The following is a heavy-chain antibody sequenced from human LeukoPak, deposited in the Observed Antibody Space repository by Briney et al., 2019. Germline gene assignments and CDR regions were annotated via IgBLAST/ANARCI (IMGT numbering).Heavy chain of an antibody. V-gene: IGHV3-48*04. Sequence: GGSLRLSCAASGFIFSSYNMNWVRQAPGKGLEWVSYISSSSSSIYYADSVKGRFTVSRDNAKNSLYLQMNSLRAEDTAVYYCARGVGIAVAPDYYGMDVWGQGTTVTVSS. D-gene: IGHD6-19*01. CDR3: ARGVGIAVAPDYYGMDV. CDR1: GFIFSSYN. J-gene: IGHJ6*02. CDR2: ISSSSSSI.